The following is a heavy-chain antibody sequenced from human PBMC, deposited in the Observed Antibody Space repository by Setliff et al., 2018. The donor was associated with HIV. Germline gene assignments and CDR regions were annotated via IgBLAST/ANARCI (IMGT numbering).Heavy chain of an antibody. CDR2: IYYSGNT. D-gene: IGHD1-26*01. CDR1: GASISSHY. CDR3: ARGWGDNSFDS. Sequence: SETLSLTCTVSGASISSHYWARIRQSPGKGLEWIGYIYYSGNTNYSPSLKSRVTISVHTSKNQFSLGLRSVTAADTAVYYCARGWGDNSFDSWGQGTLVTVSS. J-gene: IGHJ5*01. V-gene: IGHV4-59*11.